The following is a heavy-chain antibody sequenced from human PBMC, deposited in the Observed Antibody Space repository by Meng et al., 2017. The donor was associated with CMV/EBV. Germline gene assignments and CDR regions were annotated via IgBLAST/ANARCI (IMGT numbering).Heavy chain of an antibody. V-gene: IGHV1-2*02. D-gene: IGHD2-8*01. CDR2: INPNSGGT. J-gene: IGHJ4*02. CDR1: GYTFTGYY. Sequence: ASVKVSCKASGYTFTGYYMHWVRQVPGQGIEWMGCINPNSGGTRYAQKFQGRVTMTRDTSINTGYMELSRLRLDDTAIYYCARAGVPGWGQGTLVTVSS. CDR3: ARAGVPG.